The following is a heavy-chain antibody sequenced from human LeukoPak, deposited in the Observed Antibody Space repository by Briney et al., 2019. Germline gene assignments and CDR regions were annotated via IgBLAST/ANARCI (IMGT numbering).Heavy chain of an antibody. V-gene: IGHV4-59*08. CDR2: IYYTGST. Sequence: ASETLSLTCTVSGGSISNYYWTWIRQPPGKGLEWIGYIYYTGSTNYNPSLKSRVTISVDTSKNQFSLKLSSVTAADTAVYYCARQIMTTVAFFDYWGQGTLVTVSS. D-gene: IGHD4-23*01. J-gene: IGHJ4*02. CDR1: GGSISNYY. CDR3: ARQIMTTVAFFDY.